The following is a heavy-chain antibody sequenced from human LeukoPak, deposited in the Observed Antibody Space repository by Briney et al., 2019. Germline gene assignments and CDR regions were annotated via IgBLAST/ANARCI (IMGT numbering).Heavy chain of an antibody. CDR1: GFTFSSYS. V-gene: IGHV3-21*01. Sequence: GGSLRLSCAASGFTFSSYSMNWVRQAPGKGLEWVSSISSSSSSYIYYADSVKGRFTISRDNAKNSLYLQMNSLRAEDTAVYYCARDRFLEAVGDAFDIWGQGTMVTVSS. D-gene: IGHD6-19*01. CDR3: ARDRFLEAVGDAFDI. J-gene: IGHJ3*02. CDR2: ISSSSSSYI.